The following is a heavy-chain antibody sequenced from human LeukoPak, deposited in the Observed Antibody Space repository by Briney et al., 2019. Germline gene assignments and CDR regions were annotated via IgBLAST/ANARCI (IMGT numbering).Heavy chain of an antibody. V-gene: IGHV3-21*01. J-gene: IGHJ1*01. CDR3: ASTIPNTAMVTGN. CDR2: ISSSSSYI. D-gene: IGHD5-18*01. CDR1: GFTFSSYS. Sequence: GGSVRLSCAASGFTFSSYSMNWVRQAPGKGLEWVSSISSSSSYIYYADSVKGRFTISRDNAKNSLYLQMNSLRAEDTAVYYCASTIPNTAMVTGNWGQGTLVTVSS.